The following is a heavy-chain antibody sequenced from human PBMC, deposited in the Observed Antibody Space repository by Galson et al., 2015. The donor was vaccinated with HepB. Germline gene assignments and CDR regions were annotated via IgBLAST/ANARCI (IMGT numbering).Heavy chain of an antibody. J-gene: IGHJ4*02. CDR1: GFLFSDYY. D-gene: IGHD3-16*01. CDR2: ISTGSDYT. Sequence: SLRLSCAASGFLFSDYYMSWIRQAPGKGLEWVSFISTGSDYTNYADSVKGRFTISRDNARNSLYLQLNTLRAEDTAVYYCARLVWGLHGSSYGGPADYWGQGALVTVSS. CDR3: ARLVWGLHGSSYGGPADY. V-gene: IGHV3-11*06.